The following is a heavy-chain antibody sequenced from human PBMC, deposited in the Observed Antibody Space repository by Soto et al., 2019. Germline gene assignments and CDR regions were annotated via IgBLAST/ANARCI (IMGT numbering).Heavy chain of an antibody. CDR2: IYHSGST. CDR1: GGYISSSNL. CDR3: ARGLLWFAASGYGMDV. Sequence: PSETLCLTCIVSGGYISSSNLWSWVRQPPGKGLEWIGEIYHSGSTNYNPSLKSRVTISVDKSKNQFSLKLSSVAAADTAVYYCARGLLWFAASGYGMDVWGQGTTVTVSS. D-gene: IGHD3-10*01. V-gene: IGHV4-4*02. J-gene: IGHJ6*02.